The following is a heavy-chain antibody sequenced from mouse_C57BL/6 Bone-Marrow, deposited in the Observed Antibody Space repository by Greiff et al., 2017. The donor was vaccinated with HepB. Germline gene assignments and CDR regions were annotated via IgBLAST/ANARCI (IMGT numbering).Heavy chain of an antibody. V-gene: IGHV5-6*01. D-gene: IGHD2-2*01. J-gene: IGHJ4*01. CDR2: ISSGGSYT. Sequence: EVKLVVSGGDLVKPGGSLKLSCAASGFTFSSYGMSWVRQTPDKRLEWVATISSGGSYTYYPDSVKGRFTISRDNAKNTLYLQMSSLKSEDTAMYYCARQGVKRGYYAMDYWGQGTSVTVSS. CDR3: ARQGVKRGYYAMDY. CDR1: GFTFSSYG.